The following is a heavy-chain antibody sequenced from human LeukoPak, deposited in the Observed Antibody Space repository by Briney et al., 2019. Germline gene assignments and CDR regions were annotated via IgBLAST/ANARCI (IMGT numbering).Heavy chain of an antibody. D-gene: IGHD3-22*01. CDR3: ARGLRYDSSGYYLDY. CDR2: INHSGST. CDR1: GGSFSGYY. V-gene: IGHV4-34*01. Sequence: SKTLSLTCAVYGGSFSGYYWSWIRQPPGKGLEWIGEINHSGSTNYNPSLKSRVTISVDTSMNQFSLKLSSVTAADTAVYYCARGLRYDSSGYYLDYWGQGTLVTVSS. J-gene: IGHJ4*02.